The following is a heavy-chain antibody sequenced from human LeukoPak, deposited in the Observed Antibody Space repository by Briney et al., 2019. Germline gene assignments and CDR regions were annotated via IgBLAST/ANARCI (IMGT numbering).Heavy chain of an antibody. V-gene: IGHV1-69*04. J-gene: IGHJ4*02. CDR3: ARASGYYDSSGALGY. Sequence: ASVKVSCKASGGTFSSYAISWVRQAPGQGLEWMGRIFPILGIANYAQKFQGRVTITADKSTSTAYMELSSLRSEDTAVYYCARASGYYDSSGALGYWGQGTLVTVSS. CDR2: IFPILGIA. CDR1: GGTFSSYA. D-gene: IGHD3-22*01.